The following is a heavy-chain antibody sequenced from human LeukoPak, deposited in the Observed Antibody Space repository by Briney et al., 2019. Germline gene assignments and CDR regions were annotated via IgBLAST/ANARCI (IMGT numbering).Heavy chain of an antibody. CDR2: INPYDGST. J-gene: IGHJ4*02. CDR1: GGTFSSYA. V-gene: IGHV1-46*01. Sequence: ASVKVSCKASGGTFSSYAISWVRQAPGQGLEWMGIINPYDGSTSYAQKFQGRVTMTRDKPTSTVYMELSSLRSEDTAVYYCAREGRRLERLRNFDYWGQGTLVTVSS. CDR3: AREGRRLERLRNFDY. D-gene: IGHD1-1*01.